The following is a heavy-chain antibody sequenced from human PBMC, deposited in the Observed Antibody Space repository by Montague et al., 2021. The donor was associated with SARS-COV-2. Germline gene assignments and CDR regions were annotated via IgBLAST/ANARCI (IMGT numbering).Heavy chain of an antibody. CDR3: AGSVQFAYGLDV. V-gene: IGHV4-59*08. CDR1: SGSISNYY. Sequence: SETLSLTCTVSSGSISNYYWSWIRQPPGKGLEWIGFISHTESTNYNPSLESRVSISIDTSKRQFSLRVRSVTAADTAVYYCAGSVQFAYGLDVWGQGTTVTISS. D-gene: IGHD3-16*01. J-gene: IGHJ6*02. CDR2: ISHTEST.